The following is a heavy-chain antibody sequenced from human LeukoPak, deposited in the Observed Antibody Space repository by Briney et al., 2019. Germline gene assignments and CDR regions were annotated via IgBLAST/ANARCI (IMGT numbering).Heavy chain of an antibody. J-gene: IGHJ4*02. CDR3: ARDGGQLLWYGEALDY. V-gene: IGHV3-23*01. D-gene: IGHD3-10*01. Sequence: GGSLRLSCAASGFTFSNYAMSWVRQAPGKGLEWVSAISGSGGSTYYADSVKGRFTISRDNAKNSLYLQMDSLRAEDTAVYYCARDGGQLLWYGEALDYWGQGTLVTVSS. CDR1: GFTFSNYA. CDR2: ISGSGGST.